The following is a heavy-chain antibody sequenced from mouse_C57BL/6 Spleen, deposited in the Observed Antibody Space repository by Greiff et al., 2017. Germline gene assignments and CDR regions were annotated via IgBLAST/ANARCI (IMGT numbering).Heavy chain of an antibody. CDR2: IDPETGGT. CDR3: TNDYDSGCCAMDY. D-gene: IGHD1-1*01. Sequence: VQLQQSGAELVRPGASVTLSCKASGYTFTDYEMHWVKQTPGHGLEWIGAIDPETGGTAYNQKFKGKATLTADQSSSTAYMELRSLTSEDSAVYYCTNDYDSGCCAMDYWGQGTSVTVSS. CDR1: GYTFTDYE. J-gene: IGHJ4*01. V-gene: IGHV1-15*01.